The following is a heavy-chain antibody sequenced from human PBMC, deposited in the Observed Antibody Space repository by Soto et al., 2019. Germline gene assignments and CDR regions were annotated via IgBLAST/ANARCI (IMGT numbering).Heavy chain of an antibody. D-gene: IGHD6-13*01. V-gene: IGHV4-34*01. CDR3: ARVSSSWYYLNYFDY. J-gene: IGHJ4*02. Sequence: QVQLQQWGAGLLKPSETLSLTCAVYGGSFSGYYWSWIRQPPGKGLEWIGEINHSGSTNYNPSLKSRVTISVDTSKNQFSLKLSSVTAADTAVYYCARVSSSWYYLNYFDYWGQGTLVTVSS. CDR1: GGSFSGYY. CDR2: INHSGST.